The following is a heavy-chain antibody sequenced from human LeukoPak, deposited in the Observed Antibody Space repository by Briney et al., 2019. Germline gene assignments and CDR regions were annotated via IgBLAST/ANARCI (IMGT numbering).Heavy chain of an antibody. CDR2: ISGSGGST. CDR3: ARVGICSSTSCPGY. Sequence: PGGSLRLSCAASGFTFSSYAMSWVRQAPGKGLEWVSAISGSGGSTYYADSVKGRFTISRDNSKNTLYLQMNSLRAEDTAVYYCARVGICSSTSCPGYWGQGTLVTVSS. CDR1: GFTFSSYA. V-gene: IGHV3-23*01. D-gene: IGHD2-2*01. J-gene: IGHJ4*02.